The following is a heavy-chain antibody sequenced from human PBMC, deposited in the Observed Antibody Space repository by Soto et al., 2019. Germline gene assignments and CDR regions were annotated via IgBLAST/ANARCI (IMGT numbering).Heavy chain of an antibody. J-gene: IGHJ4*02. D-gene: IGHD3-16*02. CDR2: ISYDGSNK. CDR1: GFTFSSYG. CDR3: AKSRRGMITFGGVIVY. V-gene: IGHV3-30*18. Sequence: QVQLVESGGGVVQPGRSLRLSCAASGFTFSSYGMHWVRQAPGKGLEWVAVISYDGSNKYYADSVKGRFTISRDNSKNTLYLQMNSLRAEDTAVYYCAKSRRGMITFGGVIVYWGQGTLVTVSS.